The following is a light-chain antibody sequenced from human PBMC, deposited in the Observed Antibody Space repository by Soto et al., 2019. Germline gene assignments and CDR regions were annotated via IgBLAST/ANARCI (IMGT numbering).Light chain of an antibody. CDR1: QGISSA. V-gene: IGKV1-13*02. CDR2: DAS. Sequence: ALQLTQSPSSLSASVGDRVTITCRASQGISSALAWYQQKPGKGPKLLMYDASSLESGVSSRFSGSGSGTDFTLTISSLQPEDFATYYCQQFNSYPLTFGGGTKVEIK. CDR3: QQFNSYPLT. J-gene: IGKJ4*01.